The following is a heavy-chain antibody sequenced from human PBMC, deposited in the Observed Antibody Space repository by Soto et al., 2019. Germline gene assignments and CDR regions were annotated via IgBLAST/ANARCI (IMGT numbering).Heavy chain of an antibody. J-gene: IGHJ4*02. CDR3: ARVEPMVRGVKYY. CDR2: IIPILGIA. D-gene: IGHD3-10*01. CDR1: GGTFSSYT. Sequence: QVQLVQSGAGVKKPGSSVKVSCKASGGTFSSYTISWVRQAPGQGLEWMGRIIPILGIANYAQKFQGRVTITADKSTSTAYMEMSSLRSEDTAVYYCARVEPMVRGVKYYWGQGTLVTVSS. V-gene: IGHV1-69*02.